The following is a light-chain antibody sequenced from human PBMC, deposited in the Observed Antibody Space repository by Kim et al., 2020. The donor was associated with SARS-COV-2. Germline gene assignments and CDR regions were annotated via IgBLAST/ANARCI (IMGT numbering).Light chain of an antibody. CDR1: QGIGNF. Sequence: DIQMTQSPSLLSASVGDRVTITCRASQGIGNFLAWYQEEPGKAPKSLIYSASILQSGVPSKFRGSGSGTDFTLTISSLQPEDFATYYCQHYNGFPFTFGGGTKVDIK. V-gene: IGKV1-16*02. CDR2: SAS. CDR3: QHYNGFPFT. J-gene: IGKJ4*01.